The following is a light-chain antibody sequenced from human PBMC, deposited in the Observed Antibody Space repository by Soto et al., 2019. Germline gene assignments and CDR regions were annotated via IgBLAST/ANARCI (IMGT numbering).Light chain of an antibody. CDR1: QSVSSN. CDR3: QQYNNWSPLT. CDR2: GAS. J-gene: IGKJ4*01. V-gene: IGKV3-15*01. Sequence: EIVMTQSPATLSVSPGERATLSCRASQSVSSNLAWYQQKPGQAPRLLIYGASTRATGIPARFSGSGSGTEFTLTVSSLQFEDFAVFYCQQYNNWSPLTFGGGTKVEMK.